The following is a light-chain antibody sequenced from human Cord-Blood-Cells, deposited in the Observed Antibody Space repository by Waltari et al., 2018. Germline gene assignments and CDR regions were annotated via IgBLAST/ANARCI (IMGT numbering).Light chain of an antibody. CDR2: GAS. CDR3: QQYNNWPPLT. J-gene: IGKJ4*01. CDR1: QSVSSN. Sequence: DIVMTQSPATLSVSPGARATISCRASQSVSSNLAWYQQKPGQAPRLLIYGASTRATCIPARLSGSGSGTEFTLTISSLQSEDFAVYYCQQYNNWPPLTFGGGTKVEIK. V-gene: IGKV3-15*01.